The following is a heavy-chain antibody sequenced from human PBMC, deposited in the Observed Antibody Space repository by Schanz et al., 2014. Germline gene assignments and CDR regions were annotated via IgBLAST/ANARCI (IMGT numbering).Heavy chain of an antibody. CDR1: GYTFTNFF. V-gene: IGHV1-46*01. CDR3: AGTYCSSTSCYTGYYYMDV. CDR2: INPIGGST. Sequence: QVHLVQSGAEVHKPGASLKISCKASGYTFTNFFLHWVRQAPGQGLEWMGIINPIGGSTTYAQKFRGAVTLTTDTSTDTAYLELTSLRSEDTAVYYCAGTYCSSTSCYTGYYYMDVWGKGTTVIVSS. D-gene: IGHD2-2*02. J-gene: IGHJ6*03.